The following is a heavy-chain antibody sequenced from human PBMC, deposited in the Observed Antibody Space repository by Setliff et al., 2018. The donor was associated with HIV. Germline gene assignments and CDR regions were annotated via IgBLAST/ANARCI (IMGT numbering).Heavy chain of an antibody. CDR2: MSPNTGNT. CDR3: ARDGLLVAGIRLDY. CDR1: GYTFTTYD. D-gene: IGHD6-19*01. J-gene: IGHJ4*02. Sequence: VASVKVSCKASGYKASGYTFTTYDFNWVRQATGQGLEWMGWMSPNTGNTGYAQKFQGRVTMTRNTSISTAYMELSSLRSEDTAVYYCARDGLLVAGIRLDYWGQGTLVTVSS. V-gene: IGHV1-8*02.